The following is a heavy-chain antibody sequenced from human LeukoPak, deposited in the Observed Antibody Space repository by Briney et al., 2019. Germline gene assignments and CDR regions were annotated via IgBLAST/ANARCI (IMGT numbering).Heavy chain of an antibody. CDR1: GGSISSYY. Sequence: SETLSLTCTVSGGSISSYYWSWIRQPPGKGLEWIGYIYYSGSTNYNPSLKSRVTISVDTSKNQFSLKLSSVTAADTAVYYCARQGHIVVVTASDAFDIWGQGTMVTVSS. J-gene: IGHJ3*02. CDR3: ARQGHIVVVTASDAFDI. CDR2: IYYSGST. D-gene: IGHD2-21*02. V-gene: IGHV4-59*08.